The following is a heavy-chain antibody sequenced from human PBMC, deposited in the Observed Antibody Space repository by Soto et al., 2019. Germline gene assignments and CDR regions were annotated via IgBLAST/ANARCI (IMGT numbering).Heavy chain of an antibody. CDR2: IYYSGGT. Sequence: PSETLSLTCTVSGGSVNSGTYYWSWIRQPPGKGLEWIGYIYYSGGTNSSPSLKSRITISVDTSKNQFSLKLSSVTAADTAVYYCARAEKTVVPAEWWFDPWGQGTLVTVSS. CDR3: ARAEKTVVPAEWWFDP. V-gene: IGHV4-61*01. D-gene: IGHD2-2*01. CDR1: GGSVNSGTYY. J-gene: IGHJ5*02.